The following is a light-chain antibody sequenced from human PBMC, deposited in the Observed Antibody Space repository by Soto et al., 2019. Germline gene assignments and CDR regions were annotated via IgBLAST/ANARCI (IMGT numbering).Light chain of an antibody. CDR2: AAS. CDR1: QEISNW. V-gene: IGKV1-12*01. Sequence: DIQMTQSPSSVSASVGDRVNITCRASQEISNWLAWYQQKPGRAPKLLIYAASTLQSGVPSRFSGSGFGTDFTLTISCLQPEDFAIYYCQQTRDCPPVTFGQGTRLKI. CDR3: QQTRDCPPVT. J-gene: IGKJ5*01.